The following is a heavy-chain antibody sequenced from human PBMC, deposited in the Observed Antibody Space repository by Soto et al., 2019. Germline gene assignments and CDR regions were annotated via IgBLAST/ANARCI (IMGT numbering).Heavy chain of an antibody. V-gene: IGHV4-34*01. Sequence: PSETLSLTCAVYGGSFSGYYWSWIRQPPGKGLDWIGEINHSGSTNYNPSLKSRVTISVDTSKNQFFLKLSSVTAADTAVYYCARRKGYCSGGSCYRNDAFDIWGQGTMVTVSS. D-gene: IGHD2-15*01. CDR2: INHSGST. J-gene: IGHJ3*02. CDR3: ARRKGYCSGGSCYRNDAFDI. CDR1: GGSFSGYY.